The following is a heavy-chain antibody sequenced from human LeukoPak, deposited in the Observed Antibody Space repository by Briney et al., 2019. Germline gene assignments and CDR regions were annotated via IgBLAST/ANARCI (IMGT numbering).Heavy chain of an antibody. CDR3: AKSWNYYDSSGDDALDI. CDR2: ISGSGIST. D-gene: IGHD3-22*01. V-gene: IGHV3-23*01. J-gene: IGHJ3*02. Sequence: GGSLRLSCAASGFSFSSYAMSWVRQAPGKGLEWVSGISGSGISTYYADSVKGRFTISRDNSKNTLYLQMNSLRVEDTAVYYCAKSWNYYDSSGDDALDIWGQGTMVTVSS. CDR1: GFSFSSYA.